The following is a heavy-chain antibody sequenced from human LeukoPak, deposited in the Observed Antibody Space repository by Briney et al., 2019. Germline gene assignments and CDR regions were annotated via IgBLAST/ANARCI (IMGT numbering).Heavy chain of an antibody. V-gene: IGHV4-59*01. J-gene: IGHJ3*01. CDR2: INYSGSN. CDR1: GGSIRSYY. Sequence: AETLSLTCTVSGGSIRSYYRSWIRQPPGKGLEWIAYINYSGSNNYNASLKSRVTISVDKSKNQFSLKLNSVTAADTAVYYCAITGSTVPMLYPFDLWGQGTLVTVSS. CDR3: AITGSTVPMLYPFDL. D-gene: IGHD3-16*01.